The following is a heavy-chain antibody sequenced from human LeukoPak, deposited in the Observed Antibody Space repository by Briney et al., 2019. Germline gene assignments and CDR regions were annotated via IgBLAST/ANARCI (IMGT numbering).Heavy chain of an antibody. Sequence: GGSLRLSCAASGFTVSSNYMSWVRQAPGKGLEWVPVIYSGGSTYYADSVKGRFTISRDNSKNTLYLQMNSLRAEDTAVYYCASTAAAYYYDSSGGGFDYWGQGTLVTVSS. J-gene: IGHJ4*02. D-gene: IGHD3-22*01. V-gene: IGHV3-66*01. CDR2: IYSGGST. CDR1: GFTVSSNY. CDR3: ASTAAAYYYDSSGGGFDY.